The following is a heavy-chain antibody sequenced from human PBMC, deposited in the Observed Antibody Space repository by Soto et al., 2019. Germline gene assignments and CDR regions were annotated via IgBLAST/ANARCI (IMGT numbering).Heavy chain of an antibody. D-gene: IGHD5-12*01. CDR1: GGTFSSYA. CDR2: IVPIVGTT. CDR3: VRVVAIPGYPDH. J-gene: IGHJ4*02. Sequence: QVQLVQSGAEVRQIASSVKVSCKTSGGTFSSYAISWVRQAPGQGLEWMGGIVPIVGTTTYAQKFQGRVTITADEATSTAYMQLSRLRSDDTAVYYCVRVVAIPGYPDHWGQGTLVTVSS. V-gene: IGHV1-69*12.